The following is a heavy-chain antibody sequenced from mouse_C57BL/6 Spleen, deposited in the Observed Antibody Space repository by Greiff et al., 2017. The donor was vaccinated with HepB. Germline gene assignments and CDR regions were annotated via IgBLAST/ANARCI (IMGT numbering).Heavy chain of an antibody. CDR2: IDPSDSYT. V-gene: IGHV1-59*01. CDR3: ARRDYDYDGFAY. CDR1: GYTFTSYW. D-gene: IGHD2-4*01. J-gene: IGHJ3*01. Sequence: QVQLQQPGAELVRPGTSVKLSCKASGYTFTSYWMHWVKQRPGQGLEWIGVIDPSDSYTNYNQKFKGKATLTVDTSSSTAYMQLSSLTSEDSAVYYCARRDYDYDGFAYWGQGTLVTVSA.